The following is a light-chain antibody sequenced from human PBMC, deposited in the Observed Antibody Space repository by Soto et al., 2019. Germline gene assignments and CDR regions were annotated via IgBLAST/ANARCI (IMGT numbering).Light chain of an antibody. CDR1: QNINSK. CDR2: DAY. V-gene: IGKV1-5*01. Sequence: DIQMTQSPSTLSASVGDRVAITCRASQNINSKLAWYQKKPGKAPKLLISDAYSLESGVPSRFSGSGSGTEFTLTISSLQPEDFATYYCQQSYSTPYTFGQGTKLEIK. J-gene: IGKJ2*01. CDR3: QQSYSTPYT.